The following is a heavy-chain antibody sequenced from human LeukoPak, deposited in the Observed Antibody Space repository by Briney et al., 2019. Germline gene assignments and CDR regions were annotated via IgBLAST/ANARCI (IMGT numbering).Heavy chain of an antibody. CDR3: ARPTVTTPSYFGY. CDR1: GYTFTSYD. V-gene: IGHV1-8*01. Sequence: ASVKVSCKASGYTFTSYDINWVRQATGQGLEWMGWMNPNSGNTGYAQKFQGRVTMTRNTSISTAYMELSSLRSGDTAVYYCARPTVTTPSYFGYWGQGTLVTVPS. J-gene: IGHJ4*02. CDR2: MNPNSGNT. D-gene: IGHD4-17*01.